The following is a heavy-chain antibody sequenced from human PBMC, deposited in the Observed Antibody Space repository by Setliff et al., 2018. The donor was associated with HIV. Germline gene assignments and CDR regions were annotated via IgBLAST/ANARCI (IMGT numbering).Heavy chain of an antibody. CDR2: IYSTGTT. CDR1: GGSLSSGSFY. Sequence: ASETLSLTCTVSGGSLSSGSFYWTWIRQPAGKGLEWIGRIYSTGTTNYNPSLKGRVTISVDTSKNQFSLKLSSVIAADTAVYYCARAVTPNYFDLSADLRGGFDIWGQGTVVTVSS. D-gene: IGHD3-22*01. J-gene: IGHJ3*02. CDR3: ARAVTPNYFDLSADLRGGFDI. V-gene: IGHV4-61*02.